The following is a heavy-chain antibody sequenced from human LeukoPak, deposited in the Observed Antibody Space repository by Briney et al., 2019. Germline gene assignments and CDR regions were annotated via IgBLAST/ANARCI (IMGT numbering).Heavy chain of an antibody. D-gene: IGHD6-13*01. Sequence: PGGSLRLSCAASGFTFSSYSMNWVRQAPGKGLEWVSSISSSSSYIYYADSVKGRFTISRDNAKNSLYLQMNSLRAEDTAVYYCARGYSSSWYVMVDYYYMDVWGKGTTVTVSS. CDR3: ARGYSSSWYVMVDYYYMDV. J-gene: IGHJ6*03. V-gene: IGHV3-21*01. CDR1: GFTFSSYS. CDR2: ISSSSSYI.